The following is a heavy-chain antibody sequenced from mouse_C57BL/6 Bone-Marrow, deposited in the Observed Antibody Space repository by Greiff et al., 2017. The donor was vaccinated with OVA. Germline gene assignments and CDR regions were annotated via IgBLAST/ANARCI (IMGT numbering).Heavy chain of an antibody. V-gene: IGHV3-5*01. Sequence: EVHLVASGPGLVKPSQTVFLTCTVPGISITTGNYRWSWIRQFPGNKLEWIGYIYYSGTITYNPSLTSRTTITRDTPKNQFFLEMNSLTAEDTATYYCARLYDYDSMDYWGQGTSVTVSS. D-gene: IGHD2-4*01. CDR3: ARLYDYDSMDY. J-gene: IGHJ4*01. CDR1: GISITTGNYR. CDR2: IYYSGTI.